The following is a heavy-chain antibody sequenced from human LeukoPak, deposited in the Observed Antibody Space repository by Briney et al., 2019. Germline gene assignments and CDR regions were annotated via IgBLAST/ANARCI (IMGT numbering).Heavy chain of an antibody. CDR1: GYTFTGYY. Sequence: GASVKVSCKASGYTFTGYYMHWVRQAPGQGLEWMGWINPNSGGTNYAQKFQGRVTMTRDTSTSTAYMELSRLRSDDTAVYYCARVPGYSSGWYQYWGQGTLVTVSS. V-gene: IGHV1-2*02. CDR2: INPNSGGT. D-gene: IGHD6-13*01. CDR3: ARVPGYSSGWYQY. J-gene: IGHJ4*02.